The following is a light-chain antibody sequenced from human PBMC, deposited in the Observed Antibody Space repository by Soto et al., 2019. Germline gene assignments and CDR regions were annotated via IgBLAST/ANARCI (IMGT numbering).Light chain of an antibody. CDR3: SSYAGSDNYVV. J-gene: IGLJ2*01. CDR2: EVS. Sequence: QSVLTQPPSASGSPGQSVTLSCTGTSRDVGGYNFVSWYQKHPGKAPKLMIFEVSKRPSGVPDRFSGSKSGNTASLTVSGLQAEDEADYYCSSYAGSDNYVVFGGGTQLTVL. V-gene: IGLV2-8*01. CDR1: SRDVGGYNF.